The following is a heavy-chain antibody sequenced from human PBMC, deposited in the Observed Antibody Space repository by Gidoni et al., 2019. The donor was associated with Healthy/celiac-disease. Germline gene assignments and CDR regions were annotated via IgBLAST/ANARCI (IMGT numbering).Heavy chain of an antibody. CDR3: AKTKKAATVVTLFDY. CDR2: ISWNSGSI. D-gene: IGHD6-25*01. Sequence: EVQLVESGGGLVQPGRSLRLSCAASGFTFDDYAMHWVRQAPGKGLEWVSGISWNSGSIGYADSVKGRFTISRDNAKNSLYLQMNSLRAEDTALYYCAKTKKAATVVTLFDYWGQGTLVTVSS. J-gene: IGHJ4*02. V-gene: IGHV3-9*01. CDR1: GFTFDDYA.